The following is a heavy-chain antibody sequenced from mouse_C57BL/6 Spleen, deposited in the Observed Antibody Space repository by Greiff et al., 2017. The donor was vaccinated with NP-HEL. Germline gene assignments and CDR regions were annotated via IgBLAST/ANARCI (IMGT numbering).Heavy chain of an antibody. V-gene: IGHV1-15*01. D-gene: IGHD4-1*01. CDR1: GYTFTDYD. J-gene: IGHJ2*01. Sequence: QVQLQQSGAELVRPGASVTLSCKASGYTFTDYDMHWVKQTPVHGLEWIGAIYPETGGTAYNQKFKGTAILTADKSSSTAYMELRSLTSEDSAVYYCTSNWGGEDYWGKGTTLTVSS. CDR3: TSNWGGEDY. CDR2: IYPETGGT.